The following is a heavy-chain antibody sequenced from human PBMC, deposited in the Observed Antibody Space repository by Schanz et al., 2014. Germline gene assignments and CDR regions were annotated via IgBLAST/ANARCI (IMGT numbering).Heavy chain of an antibody. D-gene: IGHD6-6*01. Sequence: DVQLLESGGGLVQPGESLRLSCAASGFTFTTYAMTWVRQAPGKGLEWVSITYSGGSTYYADSVKGRFTISRDNSKNTLYLLMNSLRAEDTAVYYCVPMSIAAQWGQGTLVTVSS. CDR1: GFTFTTYA. CDR3: VPMSIAAQ. J-gene: IGHJ4*02. V-gene: IGHV3-66*01. CDR2: TYSGGST.